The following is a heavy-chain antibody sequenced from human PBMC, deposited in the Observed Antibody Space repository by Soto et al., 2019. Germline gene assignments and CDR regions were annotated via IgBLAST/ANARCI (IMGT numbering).Heavy chain of an antibody. V-gene: IGHV3-48*02. CDR2: ISSSSSTI. CDR3: AREGSGSYHHTYWYFDH. J-gene: IGHJ2*01. Sequence: GGSLRLSCAASGFTFSSYSMNWVRQAPGKGLEWVSYISSSSSTIYYADSVKGRFTISRDNAKNSLYLQMNSLRDEDTAVYYCAREGSGSYHHTYWYFDHRGRGTLVIVSS. CDR1: GFTFSSYS. D-gene: IGHD1-26*01.